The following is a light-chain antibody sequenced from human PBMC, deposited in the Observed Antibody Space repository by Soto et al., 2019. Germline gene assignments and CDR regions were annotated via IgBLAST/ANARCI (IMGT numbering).Light chain of an antibody. J-gene: IGKJ3*01. CDR3: QQRSNWPLT. CDR2: DAS. V-gene: IGKV3-11*01. Sequence: EIVLTQSPATLSLSPGERATLSCRASQSVSSSLAWYQQKPGQAPRLLIYDASNRATGIPARFSGSGSGTEFTLTISSLEPEDFAVYYCQQRSNWPLTFGPGTKVDIK. CDR1: QSVSSS.